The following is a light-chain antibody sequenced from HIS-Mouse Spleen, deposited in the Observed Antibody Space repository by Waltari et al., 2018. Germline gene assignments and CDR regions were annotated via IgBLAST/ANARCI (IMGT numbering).Light chain of an antibody. CDR3: CSYAGSYTVV. CDR2: DVS. V-gene: IGLV2-11*01. J-gene: IGLJ2*01. Sequence: QPRSVSGSPGQSVTISCTGTSSDVGGYNYVSWYQQHPGKAPKLMIYDVSKRPSGVPDRFSGSKSGNTASLTISGLQAEDEADYYCCSYAGSYTVVFGGGTKLTVL. CDR1: SSDVGGYNY.